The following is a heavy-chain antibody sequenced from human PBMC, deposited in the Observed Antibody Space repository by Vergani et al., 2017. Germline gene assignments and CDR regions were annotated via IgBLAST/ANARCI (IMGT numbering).Heavy chain of an antibody. D-gene: IGHD3-3*01. V-gene: IGHV4-34*01. CDR1: GGSFSGYY. J-gene: IGHJ4*02. CDR3: ARGKAPSRRYYDFWSGYFDY. Sequence: QVQLQQWGAGMLKPSETLSLTCAVYGGSFSGYYWTWIRTPPGKGLEWIGEINHSGSTNYNPSLKSRVTVSVDTSKDQVSLKLGSVSAADTAVYYCARGKAPSRRYYDFWSGYFDYWGQGTLVTVSS. CDR2: INHSGST.